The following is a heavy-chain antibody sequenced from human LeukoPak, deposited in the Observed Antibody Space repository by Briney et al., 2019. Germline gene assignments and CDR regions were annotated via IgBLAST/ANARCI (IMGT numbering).Heavy chain of an antibody. CDR3: ARDGIVVVPAAIGNYFDY. Sequence: GGSLRLSCTASEFSFSSYAMSWVRQAPGKGLEWVSTINNIGDSAYYSESVKGRFTISRDNSKNTLYLQMNSLRAEDTAVYYCARDGIVVVPAAIGNYFDYWGQGTLVTVSS. V-gene: IGHV3-23*01. CDR1: EFSFSSYA. CDR2: INNIGDSA. J-gene: IGHJ4*02. D-gene: IGHD2-2*02.